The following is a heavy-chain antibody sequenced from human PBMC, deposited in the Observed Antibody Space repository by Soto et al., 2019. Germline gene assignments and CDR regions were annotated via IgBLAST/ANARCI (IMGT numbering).Heavy chain of an antibody. Sequence: GGSLRLSCAASGFTFSSYEMNWVRQAPGKGLEWVSYISSSGSTIYHADSVKGRLIISRDNAKNSLYLQMNSLRAEDTAVYYCSLVPILDHWGQGTLVTVS. D-gene: IGHD2-8*02. CDR3: SLVPILDH. V-gene: IGHV3-48*03. CDR2: ISSSGSTI. CDR1: GFTFSSYE. J-gene: IGHJ4*02.